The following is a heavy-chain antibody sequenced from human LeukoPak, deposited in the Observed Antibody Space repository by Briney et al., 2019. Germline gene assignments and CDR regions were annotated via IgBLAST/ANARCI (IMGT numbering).Heavy chain of an antibody. D-gene: IGHD3-3*01. CDR3: ARLEWSTDAFDI. CDR1: GDSISNYY. CDR2: IFVGGST. Sequence: SETLSLTCSVSGDSISNYYWNWIRQSPGKGLEWIGHIFVGGSTNHNPSLKSRVTISVDTSKNQFSLKLSSVTAADTAVYYCARLEWSTDAFDIWGQGTMVTVSS. J-gene: IGHJ3*02. V-gene: IGHV4-4*09.